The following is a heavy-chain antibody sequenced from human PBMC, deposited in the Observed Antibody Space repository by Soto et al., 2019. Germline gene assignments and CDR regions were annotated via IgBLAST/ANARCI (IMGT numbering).Heavy chain of an antibody. Sequence: QVQLRESGPGVVEPSQTLSLNCHVSSGSVTSGRFFWSWVRQQPGKGLEWIGHIYYSGNTHYNPSLESLVAISVDSSQNQLSLTLTAVPPADSADYYCARTLPGGTIFYMDVRGAGTTVTVSS. V-gene: IGHV4-31*01. CDR1: SGSVTSGRFF. D-gene: IGHD2-2*01. J-gene: IGHJ6*03. CDR3: ARTLPGGTIFYMDV. CDR2: IYYSGNT.